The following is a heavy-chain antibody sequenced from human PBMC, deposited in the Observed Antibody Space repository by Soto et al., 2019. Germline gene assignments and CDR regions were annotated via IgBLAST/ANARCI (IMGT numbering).Heavy chain of an antibody. CDR1: GFTFSSYA. J-gene: IGHJ4*02. D-gene: IGHD6-13*01. Sequence: EVQLLESGGGLVQPGGSLRLSCAASGFTFSSYAMTWVRQAPGKGLEWVSASSGSGNTSSYADSVKGRFPLSRDSSKKMLYLQMNSLRPEDTAVYYGEKDRGRTWYDEYWGQGTMVTVSS. CDR3: EKDRGRTWYDEY. V-gene: IGHV3-23*01. CDR2: SSGSGNTS.